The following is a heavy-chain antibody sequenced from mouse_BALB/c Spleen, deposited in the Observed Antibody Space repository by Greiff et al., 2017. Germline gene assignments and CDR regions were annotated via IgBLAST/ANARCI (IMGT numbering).Heavy chain of an antibody. CDR1: GFTFSSYA. CDR2: ISSGGSYT. Sequence: EVKLVQSGGGLVKPGGSLKLSCAASGFTFSSYAMSWVRQSPEQRLEWVAEISSGGSYTYYPDTVTGRFTISRDNAKNTLYLEMSSLRSEDTARYYCARAYGNYPWFAYWGQGTLVTVAA. D-gene: IGHD2-1*01. J-gene: IGHJ3*01. CDR3: ARAYGNYPWFAY. V-gene: IGHV5-9-4*01.